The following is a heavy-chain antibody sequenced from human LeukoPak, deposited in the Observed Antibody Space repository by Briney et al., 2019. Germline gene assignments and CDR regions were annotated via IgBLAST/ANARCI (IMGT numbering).Heavy chain of an antibody. V-gene: IGHV7-4-1*02. CDR1: GYSFTDCG. CDR2: INSNTGNP. CDR3: ARESFKVAGRYQHWFLDL. D-gene: IGHD6-19*01. J-gene: IGHJ2*01. Sequence: ASVKVSCKASGYSFTDCGIHWVRQAPGQGLEWMGWINSNTGNPTYAQGFTGRFVFSVDTSVTTAYLQISSLEAEDTAVYYCARESFKVAGRYQHWFLDLWGRGTLVTVSS.